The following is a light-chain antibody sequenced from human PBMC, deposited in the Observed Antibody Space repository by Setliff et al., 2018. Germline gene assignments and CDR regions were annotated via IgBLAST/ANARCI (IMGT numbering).Light chain of an antibody. CDR1: SSDVGSYDL. CDR2: NVS. J-gene: IGLJ1*01. CDR3: NAYTSRSTDV. Sequence: QSALTQPASVSGSPGQSITISCTGPSSDVGSYDLVSWYQQHPGKAPKLIIYNVSGRPSGVSHRFSGSKSDNTASLTISGLQAEDEADYYCNAYTSRSTDVFGSGTKVTVL. V-gene: IGLV2-14*03.